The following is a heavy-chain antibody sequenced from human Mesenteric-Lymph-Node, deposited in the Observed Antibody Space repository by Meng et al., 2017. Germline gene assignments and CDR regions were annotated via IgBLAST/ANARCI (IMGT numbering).Heavy chain of an antibody. Sequence: GESLKISCAASGFTFDDYAMHWVRQAPGKGLAWVSGINWNGGSTGYADSVKGRFTISRDNSKNTVYVKMNSLTAEDTAVYCGSKGGITLVRGIPNSFDYWGQGTLVTVSS. CDR3: SKGGITLVRGIPNSFDY. J-gene: IGHJ4*02. CDR2: INWNGGST. V-gene: IGHV3-20*04. CDR1: GFTFDDYA. D-gene: IGHD3-10*01.